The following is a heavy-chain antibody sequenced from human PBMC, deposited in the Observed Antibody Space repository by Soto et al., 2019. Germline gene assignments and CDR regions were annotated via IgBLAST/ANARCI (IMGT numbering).Heavy chain of an antibody. CDR1: GGSISSYY. J-gene: IGHJ3*02. CDR2: IYYSGST. CDR3: AGGWGGAFDI. Sequence: QVQLQESGPGLVKPSETLSLTCTVSGGSISSYYWSWIRQPPGKGLEWIGYIYYSGSTNYNPSRKRRVTMSVDTSKNQFSLKLSSVTAADTAVYYCAGGWGGAFDIWGQGTMVTVSS. V-gene: IGHV4-59*01. D-gene: IGHD3-10*01.